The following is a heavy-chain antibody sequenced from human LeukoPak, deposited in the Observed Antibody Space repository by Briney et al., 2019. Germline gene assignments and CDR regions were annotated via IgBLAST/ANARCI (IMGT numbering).Heavy chain of an antibody. CDR2: ISSSSSTI. Sequence: GGSLRLSCAASGFSFSSYSMNWVRQAPGKGLEWVSYISSSSSTIYYADSVKGRLTISRDNSKNTLYLQMNSLRAEDTAVYYCARDLVSPGYCSGGSCYSFDYWGQGTLVTVSS. V-gene: IGHV3-48*01. CDR3: ARDLVSPGYCSGGSCYSFDY. D-gene: IGHD2-15*01. J-gene: IGHJ4*02. CDR1: GFSFSSYS.